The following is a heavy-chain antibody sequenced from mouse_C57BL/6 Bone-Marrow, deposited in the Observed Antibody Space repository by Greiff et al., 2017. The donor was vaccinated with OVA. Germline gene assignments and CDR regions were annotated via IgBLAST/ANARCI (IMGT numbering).Heavy chain of an antibody. J-gene: IGHJ4*01. CDR2: ISYSGST. Sequence: EVQGVESGPGLAKPSQTLSLTCSVTGYSITSDYWNWIRKFPGHKLEYMGYISYSGSTYYNPSLKSRISITRDTSKNQYYLQLNSVTTEDTATYYCARGDYYGSGAMDDWGQGTSVTVSS. CDR3: ARGDYYGSGAMDD. V-gene: IGHV3-8*01. CDR1: GYSITSDY. D-gene: IGHD1-1*01.